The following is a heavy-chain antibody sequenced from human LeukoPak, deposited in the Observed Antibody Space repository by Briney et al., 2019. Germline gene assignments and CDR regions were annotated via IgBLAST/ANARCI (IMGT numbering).Heavy chain of an antibody. J-gene: IGHJ4*02. Sequence: SGGSLRLSCAASGFTFRIYAMNWVRQAPGKGLEWVSGISDSGDSTYYADSVKGRFTISKDNSNNTLYLQMNSLRADDTAVYYCAKGDRGDYWGQGTLVTVSS. CDR2: ISDSGDST. CDR3: AKGDRGDY. V-gene: IGHV3-23*01. CDR1: GFTFRIYA. D-gene: IGHD3-16*01.